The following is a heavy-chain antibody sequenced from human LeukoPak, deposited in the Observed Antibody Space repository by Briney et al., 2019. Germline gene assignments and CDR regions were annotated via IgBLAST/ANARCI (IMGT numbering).Heavy chain of an antibody. CDR3: ARDSPGWGAFDI. J-gene: IGHJ3*02. CDR1: GFTFSDYY. D-gene: IGHD1-26*01. Sequence: GGSPRLSCAASGFTFSDYYMSWIRQAPGKGLEWVSYISSSSSYTNYADSVKGRFTISRDNAKNSLYLQMNSLRDEDTAVYYRARDSPGWGAFDIWGQGTMVTVSS. CDR2: ISSSSSYT. V-gene: IGHV3-11*06.